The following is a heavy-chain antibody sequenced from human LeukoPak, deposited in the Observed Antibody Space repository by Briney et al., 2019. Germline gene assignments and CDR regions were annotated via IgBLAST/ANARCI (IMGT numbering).Heavy chain of an antibody. CDR3: ARDYKADY. CDR1: GFTFRTYA. D-gene: IGHD5-24*01. CDR2: MSASGDET. J-gene: IGHJ4*02. V-gene: IGHV3-23*01. Sequence: TGGSLRLSCATSGFTFRTYAMTWVRQAPGKGLEWVSAMSASGDETEYADSVKGRFTISRDNSRNTLFLQINRLRGDDTAVYYCARDYKADYWGQGTLVTVSS.